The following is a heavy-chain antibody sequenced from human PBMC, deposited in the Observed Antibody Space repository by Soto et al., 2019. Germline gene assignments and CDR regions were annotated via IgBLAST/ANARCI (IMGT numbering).Heavy chain of an antibody. J-gene: IGHJ4*02. CDR2: INPNSGGT. V-gene: IGHV1-2*02. CDR1: GYTFTGYY. D-gene: IGHD5-18*01. CDR3: ASLKSTATGPFGY. Sequence: GASVKVSCKASGYTFTGYYMHWVRQAPGQGLEWMGWINPNSGGTNYAQKFQARVTMTRDTSISTAYMELSRLRSDDTAVYYCASLKSTATGPFGYWGQGTLVTVS.